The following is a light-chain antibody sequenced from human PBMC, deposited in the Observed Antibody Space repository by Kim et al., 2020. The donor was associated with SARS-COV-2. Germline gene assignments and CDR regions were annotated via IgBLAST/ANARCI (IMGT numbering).Light chain of an antibody. CDR1: KLGDKY. V-gene: IGLV3-1*01. Sequence: VTPGQTASITCSGEKLGDKYASWYQQKPGQSPVLVIYQDSKRPSGIPERFSGSNSGNTATLTISGTQAMDEADYYCQAWDSSTAVFGGGTQLTVL. CDR3: QAWDSSTAV. CDR2: QDS. J-gene: IGLJ3*02.